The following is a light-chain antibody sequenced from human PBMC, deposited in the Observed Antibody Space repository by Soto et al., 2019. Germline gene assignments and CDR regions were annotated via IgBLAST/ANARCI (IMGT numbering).Light chain of an antibody. CDR2: WTS. CDR1: QSLLFRSDNKNY. Sequence: DIVMTQSPDSLAVSLGERATINCKSSQSLLFRSDNKNYLAWYQQKAGQPPKLLISWTSTRESGVPDRFSGSGSGTDFTLTISRLQAEDVAVYYCQQYYSAPYTFGQGTKVEIK. V-gene: IGKV4-1*01. CDR3: QQYYSAPYT. J-gene: IGKJ2*01.